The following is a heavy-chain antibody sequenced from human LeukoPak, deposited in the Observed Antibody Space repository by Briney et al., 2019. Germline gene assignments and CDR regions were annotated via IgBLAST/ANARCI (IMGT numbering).Heavy chain of an antibody. V-gene: IGHV3-64D*09. D-gene: IGHD1-26*01. Sequence: GGSLRLSCSASGFTFSSYGMHWVRQAPGKGLEYVPGISNKGGSTYYADSVKGRFTISRDNSKNTLHLQMSSLRADDMAVYYCVKSGTWADFDSWGQGTLVTVSS. CDR1: GFTFSSYG. CDR3: VKSGTWADFDS. CDR2: ISNKGGST. J-gene: IGHJ4*02.